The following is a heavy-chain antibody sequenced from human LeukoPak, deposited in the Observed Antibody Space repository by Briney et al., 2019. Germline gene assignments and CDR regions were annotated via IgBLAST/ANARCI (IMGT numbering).Heavy chain of an antibody. D-gene: IGHD2-2*01. Sequence: GGSLRLSCAASGFTFSSYAMSWVRQAPGKGLEWVSAISGSGGNTYYADSVKGRFTISRDNSKNTLYLQMNSLRAEDTAVYYCAKDTGVVPAAMVFDYWGQGTLVTVSS. CDR3: AKDTGVVPAAMVFDY. V-gene: IGHV3-23*01. CDR1: GFTFSSYA. J-gene: IGHJ4*02. CDR2: ISGSGGNT.